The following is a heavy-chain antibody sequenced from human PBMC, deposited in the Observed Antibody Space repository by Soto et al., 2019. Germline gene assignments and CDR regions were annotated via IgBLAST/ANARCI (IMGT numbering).Heavy chain of an antibody. CDR2: ISAYNGNT. D-gene: IGHD3-22*01. Sequence: ASVKVSCKASGYTFTSYGISWVRQAPGQGLEWMGWISAYNGNTNYAQKLQGRVTMTTDTSASTAYMELRSLRSDDTAVYYCARTNYYDSSGDYWGQGTLVTVSS. CDR3: ARTNYYDSSGDY. CDR1: GYTFTSYG. J-gene: IGHJ4*02. V-gene: IGHV1-18*01.